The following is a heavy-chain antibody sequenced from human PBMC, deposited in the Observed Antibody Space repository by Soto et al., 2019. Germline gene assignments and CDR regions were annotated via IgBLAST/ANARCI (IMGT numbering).Heavy chain of an antibody. CDR1: GFNFRSYE. J-gene: IGHJ2*01. CDR3: TRGRPGGWYFDL. V-gene: IGHV3-48*03. CDR2: ISGSASSI. D-gene: IGHD3-10*01. Sequence: EVQLVESGGGLVQPGGSLRLSCAASGFNFRSYEMNWVRQAPGKGLEWVSYISGSASSIYYADSVKGRFTISRDNAKNSLYLQMTSLRAEDTAVYYCTRGRPGGWYFDLWGRGTLVTVSS.